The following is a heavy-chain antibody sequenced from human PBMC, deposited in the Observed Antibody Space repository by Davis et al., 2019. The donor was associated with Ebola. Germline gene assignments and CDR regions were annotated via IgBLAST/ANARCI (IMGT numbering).Heavy chain of an antibody. V-gene: IGHV3-48*01. CDR3: ARYGGVYYCAY. J-gene: IGHJ4*02. D-gene: IGHD4-23*01. CDR1: GFTFSSYS. Sequence: GESLKISCAASGFTFSSYSMNWVRPAPWKGLEWVSYISSSSSTIYYADSVKGRFTISRDKSKNTLYLQMNSLRAGDTAVYYCARYGGVYYCAYWGQGTLVTVSS. CDR2: ISSSSSTI.